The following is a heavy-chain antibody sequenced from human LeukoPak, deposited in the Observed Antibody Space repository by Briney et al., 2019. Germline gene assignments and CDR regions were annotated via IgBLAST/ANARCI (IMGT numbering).Heavy chain of an antibody. Sequence: SETLSLTCTVSGGSISSSSYYWGWIRQPPGKGLEWIGSIYYSGSTYYNPSLKSRVTISVDTSKNQFSLKLSSVTAADTAVYYCARQMRCYDILAGYNWCWFDPWGQGTLVTVSS. CDR1: GGSISSSSYY. CDR3: ARQMRCYDILAGYNWCWFDP. CDR2: IYYSGST. J-gene: IGHJ5*02. D-gene: IGHD3-9*01. V-gene: IGHV4-39*01.